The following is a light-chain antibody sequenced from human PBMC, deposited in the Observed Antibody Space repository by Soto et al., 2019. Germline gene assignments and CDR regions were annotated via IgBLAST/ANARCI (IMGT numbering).Light chain of an antibody. J-gene: IGKJ2*01. CDR1: QSISSW. Sequence: DIQMTQSPSTLSASVGDRVTITCRASQSISSWLAWYQQKPGKAPKLLIYDASSLESGVPSRFSGSRSGTEFTLTISSRQPDDFATYYCQQYNSYGYTFGQGTKLEIK. CDR2: DAS. V-gene: IGKV1-5*01. CDR3: QQYNSYGYT.